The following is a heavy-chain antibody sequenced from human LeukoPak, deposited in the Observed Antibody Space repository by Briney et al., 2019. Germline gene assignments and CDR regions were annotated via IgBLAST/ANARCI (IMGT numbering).Heavy chain of an antibody. D-gene: IGHD2-15*01. CDR3: ARALYVYCSGGTCYWSYIDY. V-gene: IGHV3-33*01. CDR1: GFTFSSFG. J-gene: IGHJ4*02. CDR2: IWYDGSDK. Sequence: GRSLRLSCAASGFTFSSFGMHWVRQTPGKGLEWVAVIWYDGSDKYYADSVKGRFTISRDNSKNTVYLQMNSLRAEDTAVYYCARALYVYCSGGTCYWSYIDYWGQGTLVTVSS.